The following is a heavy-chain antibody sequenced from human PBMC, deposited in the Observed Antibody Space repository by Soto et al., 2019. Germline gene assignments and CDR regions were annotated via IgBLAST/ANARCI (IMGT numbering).Heavy chain of an antibody. J-gene: IGHJ5*02. CDR2: INAGNGNT. D-gene: IGHD2-21*02. CDR1: GYTFADYY. Sequence: ASVKVSCKASGYTFADYYIHWVRQAPGQRLEWMGWINAGNGNTKYSQKFQGRVTITRDTSASTAYMELGSLRSEDTAVYYCARGFRGGDADWFVPWGQGTLVTVSS. V-gene: IGHV1-3*01. CDR3: ARGFRGGDADWFVP.